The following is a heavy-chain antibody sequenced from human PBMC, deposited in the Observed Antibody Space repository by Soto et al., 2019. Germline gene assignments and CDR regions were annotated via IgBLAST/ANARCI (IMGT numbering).Heavy chain of an antibody. CDR1: GFTSSSYA. V-gene: IGHV3-23*01. CDR3: LPSGGVATIP. CDR2: ISGSGGST. J-gene: IGHJ5*02. Sequence: EVQLLESGGGLVQPGGSLRLSCAASGFTSSSYAMSWVRQAPGKGLEWVSAISGSGGSTYYADYVKGRFTISRDNSKNTLYLQMNSLRAEDTAVYYCLPSGGVATIPWGQGTLVTVSS. D-gene: IGHD5-12*01.